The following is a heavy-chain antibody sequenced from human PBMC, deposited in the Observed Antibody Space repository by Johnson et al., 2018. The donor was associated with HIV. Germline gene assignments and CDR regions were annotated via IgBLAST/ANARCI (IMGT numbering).Heavy chain of an antibody. D-gene: IGHD6-6*01. CDR2: IRNDGSNT. J-gene: IGHJ3*02. CDR1: GFTFSIYW. CDR3: ARDQSSRQAFDI. Sequence: QVQLVESGGGLVQPGGSLRLSCAASGFTFSIYWMTWVRQAPGKGLEWVAFIRNDGSNTYYVDSVKGRFTISRDNSKNTLYLQMNSLRAEDTAVYYCARDQSSRQAFDIWGQGTMVTVSS. V-gene: IGHV3-30*02.